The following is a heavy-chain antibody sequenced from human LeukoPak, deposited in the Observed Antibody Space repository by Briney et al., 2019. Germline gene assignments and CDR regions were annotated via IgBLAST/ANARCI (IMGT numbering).Heavy chain of an antibody. Sequence: GGSLRLSCAASGFTFDDYAMHWVRQAPGKGLEWVSGISWNSGSIGYADSVKGRFTISRDNAKNSLYLQMNSLRAEDMALYYCAKGRGYSSPPYYFDYWGQGTLVTVSS. CDR3: AKGRGYSSPPYYFDY. D-gene: IGHD6-13*01. CDR1: GFTFDDYA. J-gene: IGHJ4*02. V-gene: IGHV3-9*03. CDR2: ISWNSGSI.